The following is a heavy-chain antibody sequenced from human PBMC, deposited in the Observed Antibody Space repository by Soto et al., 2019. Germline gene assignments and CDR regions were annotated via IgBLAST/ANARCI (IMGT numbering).Heavy chain of an antibody. CDR3: ARDLGFGALGSYNWFDP. Sequence: SETLSLTCTVSGGSISSYYWSWIRQPPGKGLEWIGYIYYSGSTNYNPSLKSRVTISVDTSKNQFSLKLSSVTAADTAVYYCARDLGFGALGSYNWFDPWGQGTLVTVSS. CDR2: IYYSGST. CDR1: GGSISSYY. D-gene: IGHD3-10*01. V-gene: IGHV4-59*01. J-gene: IGHJ5*02.